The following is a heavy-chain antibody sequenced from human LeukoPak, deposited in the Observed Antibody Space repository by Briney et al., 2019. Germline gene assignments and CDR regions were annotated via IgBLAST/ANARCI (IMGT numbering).Heavy chain of an antibody. J-gene: IGHJ4*02. CDR3: AKDPLWFGE. CDR1: GFTFSSYG. D-gene: IGHD3-10*01. V-gene: IGHV3-30*18. CDR2: ISYDGSNK. Sequence: GRSLRLSCAASGFTFSSYGMHWVRQAPDKGLEWVAVISYDGSNKYYADSVKGRFTISRDNSKNTLYLQMNSLRAEDTAVYYCAKDPLWFGEGGQGTLVTVSS.